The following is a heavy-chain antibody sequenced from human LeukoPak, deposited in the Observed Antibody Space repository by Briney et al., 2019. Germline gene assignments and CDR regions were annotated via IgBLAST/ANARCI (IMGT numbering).Heavy chain of an antibody. Sequence: GASVKVSCKASGYTFTTYYVHWVRQAPGQGLEWMGIINPSGGSTTYAQKFRGRLTMTRDMSTSTVYMELSSLRSEDTAVYYCARGSRPVYNLLTGKRYFDYWGRGTLLTVSS. CDR3: ARGSRPVYNLLTGKRYFDY. CDR2: INPSGGST. V-gene: IGHV1-46*01. D-gene: IGHD3-9*01. J-gene: IGHJ4*02. CDR1: GYTFTTYY.